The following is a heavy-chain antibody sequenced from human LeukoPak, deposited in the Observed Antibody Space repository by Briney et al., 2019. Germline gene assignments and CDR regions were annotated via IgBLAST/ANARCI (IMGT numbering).Heavy chain of an antibody. CDR2: ISGSGGST. Sequence: PGGSLRLSCAASGFIISSYVVNWVRQAPGKGLEWVSTISGSGGSTYYADSVKGRFTISRDNAKNTLYLQMNSLRAEDTAVYYCARDRSPFPSGSYNYWGQGTLVTVSS. CDR1: GFIISSYV. D-gene: IGHD3-10*01. V-gene: IGHV3-23*01. J-gene: IGHJ4*02. CDR3: ARDRSPFPSGSYNY.